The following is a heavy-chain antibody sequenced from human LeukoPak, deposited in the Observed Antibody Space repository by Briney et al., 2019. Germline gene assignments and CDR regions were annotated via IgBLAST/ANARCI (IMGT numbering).Heavy chain of an antibody. D-gene: IGHD1-26*01. CDR2: ISSNGGST. Sequence: GGSLRLSCAASGFTFSSYAMHWVRQAPGKGLEYVSAISSNGGSTYYANSVKGRFTISRDNSKNTLYLQMGSLRAEDMAVYYCARDRHGGSYGFDYWGQGTLVTVSS. CDR1: GFTFSSYA. CDR3: ARDRHGGSYGFDY. V-gene: IGHV3-64*01. J-gene: IGHJ4*02.